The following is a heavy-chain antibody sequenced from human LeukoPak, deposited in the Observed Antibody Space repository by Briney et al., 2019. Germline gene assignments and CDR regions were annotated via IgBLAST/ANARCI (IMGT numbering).Heavy chain of an antibody. D-gene: IGHD7-27*01. Sequence: KPGESLKISCKGSGYHFANYWIGWVRQTPGKGLEWMGIIYPGDSDTRYTPSFQGQVTISADRSINTAFLRWGSLKASDTAIYYCARSRGDNNWFDPWGQGTLVTVSS. CDR2: IYPGDSDT. V-gene: IGHV5-51*01. CDR3: ARSRGDNNWFDP. J-gene: IGHJ5*02. CDR1: GYHFANYW.